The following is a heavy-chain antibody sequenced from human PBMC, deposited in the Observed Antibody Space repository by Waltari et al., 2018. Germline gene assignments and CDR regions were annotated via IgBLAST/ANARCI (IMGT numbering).Heavy chain of an antibody. D-gene: IGHD5-12*01. Sequence: SGPGLVKPSETLSLTCTVSGGSLSSSSYFWAWIRQPPGKGLEWIGSIYYSGSTYYNLSLKSRVTISVDRSTNQVSLKLTSVTAADTAVYFCAREVPRNGYIGLIYYYMDVWGKGTTVTVSS. CDR2: IYYSGST. CDR3: AREVPRNGYIGLIYYYMDV. J-gene: IGHJ6*03. CDR1: GGSLSSSSYF. V-gene: IGHV4-39*01.